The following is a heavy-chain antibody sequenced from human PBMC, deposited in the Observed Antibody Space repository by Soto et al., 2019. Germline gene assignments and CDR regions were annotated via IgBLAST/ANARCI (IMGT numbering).Heavy chain of an antibody. J-gene: IGHJ4*02. D-gene: IGHD1-26*01. CDR2: INPSGGST. CDR3: ASFSNSGSYPPFDY. Sequence: ASVKVSCKASGGTFNSYAISWVRQAPGQGLEWMGIINPSGGSTSYAQKFQGRVTMTGDTSTSTVYMELSSLRSEDTAVYYCASFSNSGSYPPFDYCGQGTLVTVSS. CDR1: GGTFNSYA. V-gene: IGHV1-46*02.